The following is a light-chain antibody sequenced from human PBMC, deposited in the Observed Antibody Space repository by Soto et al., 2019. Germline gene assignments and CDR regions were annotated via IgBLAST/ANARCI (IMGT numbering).Light chain of an antibody. V-gene: IGKV1-27*01. J-gene: IGKJ1*01. Sequence: DIQMTQSPSYVSASVGDRVTITCRASQGIKNWLAWYQQKPGKAPNLLIYAASTLQSGVPSRFSGSGSGTDFTLTISSLQPEDVATYYCQKYNSAPRTFGQGTKVDIK. CDR3: QKYNSAPRT. CDR2: AAS. CDR1: QGIKNW.